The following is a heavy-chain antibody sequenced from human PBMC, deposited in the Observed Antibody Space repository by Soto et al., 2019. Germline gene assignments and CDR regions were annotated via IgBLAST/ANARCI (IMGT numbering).Heavy chain of an antibody. CDR3: ARQSTMTGNYYFDY. CDR2: ISYSGAT. J-gene: IGHJ4*02. Sequence: SETLSLTCPVSGDSISSRGFYWNWIRHLPGKGLEWIGYISYSGATYYNPSLKSRLTISMDTSNNHFSLNLTSVTAADTAVYYCARQSTMTGNYYFDYWGPGTLVPSPQ. V-gene: IGHV4-31*03. CDR1: GDSISSRGFY. D-gene: IGHD3-9*01.